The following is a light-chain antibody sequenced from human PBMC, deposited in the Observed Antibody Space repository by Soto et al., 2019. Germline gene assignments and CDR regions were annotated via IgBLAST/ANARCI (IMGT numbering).Light chain of an antibody. J-gene: IGKJ1*01. CDR2: GAS. Sequence: EIVLTQSPGTLSLSPGERATLSCGASQSVSSSYLAWYQHKPGQAPRLLIYGASTRATGIPARFGGSGSGTEFTLTISSLQSEDFAVYYCQQHNNWPLSFGQGTKVDIK. CDR3: QQHNNWPLS. CDR1: QSVSSSY. V-gene: IGKV3D-15*01.